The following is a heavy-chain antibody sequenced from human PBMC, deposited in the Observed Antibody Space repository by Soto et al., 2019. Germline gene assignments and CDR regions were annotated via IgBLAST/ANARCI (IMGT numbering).Heavy chain of an antibody. V-gene: IGHV3-23*01. CDR2: ISGSGGST. CDR3: AQPPYYDILTGYSVRDY. J-gene: IGHJ4*02. D-gene: IGHD3-9*01. CDR1: GFTFSIYA. Sequence: GGSLRLSCAASGFTFSIYAMSWVRHAPGKGLEWVSAISGSGGSTYYADSVKGRFTISRDNSKNTLYLQMNSLRAGDTAVYYCAQPPYYDILTGYSVRDYWGQGTLVTAPQ.